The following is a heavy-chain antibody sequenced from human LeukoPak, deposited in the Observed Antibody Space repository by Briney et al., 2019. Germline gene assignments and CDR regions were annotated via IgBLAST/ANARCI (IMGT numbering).Heavy chain of an antibody. Sequence: GGSLRLSCAASGFTFDDYGMSWVRQAPGKGLEWVSGINWNGGSTGYADSVKGRFTISRDNAKNSLYLQMNSLRAEDTAIYYCARGTYYYDSSGTYNWFDPWGQGTLVTVSS. CDR3: ARGTYYYDSSGTYNWFDP. J-gene: IGHJ5*02. V-gene: IGHV3-20*04. CDR1: GFTFDDYG. D-gene: IGHD3-22*01. CDR2: INWNGGST.